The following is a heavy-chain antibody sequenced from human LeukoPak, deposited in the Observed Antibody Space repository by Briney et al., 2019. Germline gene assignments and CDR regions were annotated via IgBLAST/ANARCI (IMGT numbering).Heavy chain of an antibody. CDR2: IYGSGGNT. J-gene: IGHJ3*02. CDR1: SSYA. V-gene: IGHV3-23*01. Sequence: GGSLRLSCSASSSYATTWVRQAPGKGLEWASGIYGSGGNTYYADSVKGRFTISRDSSNNTLYLQMKSLRAEDTAVYYCAKALGGSAFDIWGQGTMVTVSS. CDR3: AKALGGSAFDI. D-gene: IGHD3-10*01.